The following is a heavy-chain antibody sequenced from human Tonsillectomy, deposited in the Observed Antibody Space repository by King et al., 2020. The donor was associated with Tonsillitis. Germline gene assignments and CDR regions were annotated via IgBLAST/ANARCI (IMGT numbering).Heavy chain of an antibody. V-gene: IGHV3-74*01. CDR1: GFTFSSYW. J-gene: IGHJ4*02. CDR2: INSDGSST. D-gene: IGHD1-26*01. Sequence: VQLVESGGGLVQPGGSLRLSCAASGFTFSSYWMHWVRQAPGKGLVWVSRINSDGSSTSCAASVKGRFTISRDNAKDTLYLQMNSLRAEDTAVYYCARGEGFEADYWGQGTLVTVSS. CDR3: ARGEGFEADY.